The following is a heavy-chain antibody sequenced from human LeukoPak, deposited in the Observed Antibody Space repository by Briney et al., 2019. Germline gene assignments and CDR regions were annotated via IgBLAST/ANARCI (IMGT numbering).Heavy chain of an antibody. CDR3: AKAPGYYGDYGWDY. CDR2: VFYSGTT. D-gene: IGHD4-17*01. Sequence: SETLSLTCTVSGDSITSYSTYYWGWIRQPPGKGLEWIGSVFYSGTTYYNPSLKSRVTISVDTSKNQFSLKLSSVTAADTAVYYCAKAPGYYGDYGWDYWGQGTLVTVSS. J-gene: IGHJ4*02. CDR1: GDSITSYSTYY. V-gene: IGHV4-39*07.